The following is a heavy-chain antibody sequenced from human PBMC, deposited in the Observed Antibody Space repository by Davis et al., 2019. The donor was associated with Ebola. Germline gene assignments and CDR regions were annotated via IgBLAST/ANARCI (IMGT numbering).Heavy chain of an antibody. Sequence: GESLKISCAASGLTFSSYGMHWVRQAPGKGLEWVAVISYDGSNKYYADSVKGRFTISRDNSKNTLYLQMNSLRAEDTAVYYCANAVAGHYYYYYGMDVWGQGTTVTVSS. J-gene: IGHJ6*02. CDR3: ANAVAGHYYYYYGMDV. D-gene: IGHD6-19*01. V-gene: IGHV3-30*18. CDR1: GLTFSSYG. CDR2: ISYDGSNK.